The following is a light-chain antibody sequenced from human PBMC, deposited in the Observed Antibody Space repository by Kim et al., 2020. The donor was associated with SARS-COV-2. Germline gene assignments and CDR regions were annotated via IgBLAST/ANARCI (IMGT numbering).Light chain of an antibody. J-gene: IGLJ3*02. CDR2: GKN. CDR3: NSRDSSGNHLNWV. V-gene: IGLV3-19*01. Sequence: GQTVRSTCQGDILRSYYASWYQQKPGQAPVLVIYGKNNRPSGIPDRFSGSSSGNTASLTITGAQAEDEADYYCNSRDSSGNHLNWVFGGGTQLTVL. CDR1: ILRSYY.